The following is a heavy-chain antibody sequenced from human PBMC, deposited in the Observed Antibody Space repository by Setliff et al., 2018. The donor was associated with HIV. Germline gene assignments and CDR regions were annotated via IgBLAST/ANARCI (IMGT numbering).Heavy chain of an antibody. V-gene: IGHV4-39*07. CDR1: GGSISSGGYY. CDR3: ARDRRAHDYNNYVYYYYGMDV. D-gene: IGHD4-4*01. CDR2: IYYSGST. J-gene: IGHJ6*02. Sequence: SETLSLTCTASGGSISSGGYYWGWIRQPPGKGLEWIASIYYSGSTSYNPSLKSRVTISVDTSKNHFSLKLSSVTAADTAVYYCARDRRAHDYNNYVYYYYGMDVWGQGTTVTVSS.